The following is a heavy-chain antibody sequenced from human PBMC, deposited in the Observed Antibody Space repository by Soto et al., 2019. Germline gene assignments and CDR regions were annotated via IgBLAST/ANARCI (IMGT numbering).Heavy chain of an antibody. J-gene: IGHJ4*02. D-gene: IGHD3-22*01. CDR1: GGTFSSYT. V-gene: IGHV1-69*04. CDR3: ARESPYYDGSGPVDY. CDR2: IIPILGIA. Sequence: SVKVSCKASGGTFSSYTISWVRQAPGQGLEWMGRIIPILGIANYAQKFQGRVTITADESTSTAYMELSSLRSEDTAVYYCARESPYYDGSGPVDYWGQGTLVTVSS.